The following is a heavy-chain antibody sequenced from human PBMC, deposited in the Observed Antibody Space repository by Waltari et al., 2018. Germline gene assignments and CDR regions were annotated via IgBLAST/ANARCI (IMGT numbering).Heavy chain of an antibody. Sequence: EVQLVQSGAEVKKTGESLKISCKGSGYSFTSYWIGWVGQMRGKGLEWMGIIYPGDSDTRYSPSFQGQVTISADKSISTAYLQWSSLKASDTAMYYCASTIYYDFWSGYFFDYWGQGTLVTVSS. D-gene: IGHD3-3*01. CDR1: GYSFTSYW. CDR2: IYPGDSDT. V-gene: IGHV5-51*01. J-gene: IGHJ4*02. CDR3: ASTIYYDFWSGYFFDY.